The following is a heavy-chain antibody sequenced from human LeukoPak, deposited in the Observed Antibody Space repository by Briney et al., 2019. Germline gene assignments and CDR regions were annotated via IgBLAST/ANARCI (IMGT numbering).Heavy chain of an antibody. CDR1: GGIFSSYA. CDR3: ARDHYTVTTTGGWFDP. V-gene: IGHV1-69*13. CDR2: IIPIFGTA. Sequence: EASVKVSCKASGGIFSSYAISWVRQAPGQGLEWMGGIIPIFGTANYAQKFQGRVTITADESTSTAYMELSSLRSEDTAVYYCARDHYTVTTTGGWFDPWGQGTLVTVSS. J-gene: IGHJ5*02. D-gene: IGHD4-17*01.